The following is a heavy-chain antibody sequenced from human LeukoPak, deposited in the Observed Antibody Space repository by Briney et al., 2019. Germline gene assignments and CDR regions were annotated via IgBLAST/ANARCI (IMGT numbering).Heavy chain of an antibody. V-gene: IGHV3-23*01. CDR3: SKARVTTGYYMQVDY. Sequence: GGSLRLSCAASGFTFSTYAMTWVRQAPGKGLEWVSVISASGTAHYADSMKGRFTISRDNSKNTVYLQLSSLRPEDTAVDYCSKARVTTGYYMQVDYWGRGTLVTVSS. CDR2: ISASGTA. D-gene: IGHD3-9*01. J-gene: IGHJ4*02. CDR1: GFTFSTYA.